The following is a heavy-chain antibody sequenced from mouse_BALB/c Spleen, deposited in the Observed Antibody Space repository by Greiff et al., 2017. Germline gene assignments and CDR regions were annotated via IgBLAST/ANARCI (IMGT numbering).Heavy chain of an antibody. Sequence: EVKLMESGAELVRSGASVKLSCTASGFNIKDYYMHWVKQRPEQGLEWIGWIDPENGDTEYAPKFQGKATMTADTSSNTAYLQLSSLTSEDTAVYYCNADGKMRFAYWGQGTLVTVSA. V-gene: IGHV14-4*02. CDR3: NADGKMRFAY. CDR2: IDPENGDT. J-gene: IGHJ3*01. D-gene: IGHD2-1*01. CDR1: GFNIKDYY.